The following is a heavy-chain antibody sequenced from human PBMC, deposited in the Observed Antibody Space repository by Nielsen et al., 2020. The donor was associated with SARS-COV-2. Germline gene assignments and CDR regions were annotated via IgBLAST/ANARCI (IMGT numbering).Heavy chain of an antibody. CDR2: INAGNGNT. Sequence: ASVKVSCKASGYTFTSYAMHWVRQAPGQRLEWMGWINAGNGNTKYSQKFQGRVTITADKSTSTAYMELSSLRSEDTAVYSCSREQIVSRAFDIWGQGTMVTVSS. D-gene: IGHD2-21*01. J-gene: IGHJ3*02. CDR3: SREQIVSRAFDI. CDR1: GYTFTSYA. V-gene: IGHV1-3*01.